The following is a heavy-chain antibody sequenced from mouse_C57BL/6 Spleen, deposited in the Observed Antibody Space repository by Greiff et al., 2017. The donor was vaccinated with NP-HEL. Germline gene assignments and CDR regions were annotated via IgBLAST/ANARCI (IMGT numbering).Heavy chain of an antibody. CDR3: ARILYYGNFYYAMDY. V-gene: IGHV2-2*01. CDR1: GFSLTSYG. Sequence: QVQLKQSGPGLVQPSQSLSITCTVSGFSLTSYGVHWVRQSPGKGLEWLGVIWSGGSTDYNAAFISRLSISKDNSKSQVFFKMNSLQADDTAIYYCARILYYGNFYYAMDYWGQGTSVTVSS. D-gene: IGHD2-1*01. CDR2: IWSGGST. J-gene: IGHJ4*01.